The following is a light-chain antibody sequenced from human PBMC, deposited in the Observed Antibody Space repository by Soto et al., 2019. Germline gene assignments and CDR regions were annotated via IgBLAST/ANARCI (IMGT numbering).Light chain of an antibody. V-gene: IGLV2-14*01. J-gene: IGLJ3*02. CDR3: SSYTTTNTWV. CDR2: EVS. CDR1: SSDVGAYNY. Sequence: QSALTQPASVSGSPGQSITISCTGSSSDVGAYNYVSWYQQHPDKAPKLMIYEVSDRPSGVSDRFSGSKSGNAASLTISGLQAEDEAHYYCSSYTTTNTWVFGGGTKVTVL.